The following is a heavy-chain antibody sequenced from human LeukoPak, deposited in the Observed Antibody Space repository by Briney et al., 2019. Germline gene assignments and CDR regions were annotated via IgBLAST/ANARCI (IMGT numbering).Heavy chain of an antibody. CDR1: GYTFTSYG. J-gene: IGHJ3*02. V-gene: IGHV1-18*01. CDR3: ARISLYYYDSSGPSRVTLFDI. Sequence: GASVKVSCKASGYTFTSYGISWVRQAPGQGLEWMGWISAYNGNTNYAQKLQGRVTMTTDTSTSTAYMELRSLRSDDTAVYYCARISLYYYDSSGPSRVTLFDIWGQGTMVTVSS. CDR2: ISAYNGNT. D-gene: IGHD3-22*01.